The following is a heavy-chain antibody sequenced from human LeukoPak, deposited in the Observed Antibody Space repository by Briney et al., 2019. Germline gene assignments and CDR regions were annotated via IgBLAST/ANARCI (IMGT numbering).Heavy chain of an antibody. J-gene: IGHJ4*02. V-gene: IGHV4-59*05. CDR1: GGSISSYY. CDR2: IYYSGST. CDR3: AGCGGDCYSNFDY. Sequence: SETLSLTCTVSGGSISSYYWSWIRQPPGKGLEWIGSIYYSGSTYYNPSLKSRVTISVDTSKNQFSLKLSSVTAADTAVYYCAGCGGDCYSNFDYWGQGTLVTVSS. D-gene: IGHD2-21*02.